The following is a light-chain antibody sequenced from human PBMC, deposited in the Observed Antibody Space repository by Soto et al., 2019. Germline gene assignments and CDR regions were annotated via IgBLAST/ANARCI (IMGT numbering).Light chain of an antibody. V-gene: IGKV1-39*01. CDR1: QSISSY. CDR3: QQYNGYSTWT. CDR2: AAS. Sequence: DIQMTQSPSSLSASVGDRVTITCRASQSISSYLNWYQQKPGKAPKLLIYAASSLQSGVPSRFSGSGSGTEFTLTISSLQPEDFATYYCQQYNGYSTWTFGQGTKGDIK. J-gene: IGKJ1*01.